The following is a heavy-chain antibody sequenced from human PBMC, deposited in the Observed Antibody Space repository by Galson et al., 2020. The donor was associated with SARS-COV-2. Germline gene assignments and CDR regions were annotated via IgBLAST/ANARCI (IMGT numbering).Heavy chain of an antibody. V-gene: IGHV3-7*01. J-gene: IGHJ4*02. CDR3: ARDEDGYNDV. CDR2: IKQDGTDR. Sequence: GESLKISCAASGFRFSRNWISWVRQAPGKGLQWVANIKQDGTDRYYLDSVKGRFTISSDNAKNSVYLQMNNLRADDTAVYYCARDEDGYNDVWGQGTLVAVSS. CDR1: GFRFSRNW. D-gene: IGHD5-12*01.